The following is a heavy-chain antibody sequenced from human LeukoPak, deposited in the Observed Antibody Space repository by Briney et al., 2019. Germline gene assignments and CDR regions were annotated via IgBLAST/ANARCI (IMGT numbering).Heavy chain of an antibody. CDR2: IYSGGST. V-gene: IGHV3-53*01. CDR3: ARDLGAAFDY. CDR1: GFTVSSNY. J-gene: IGHJ4*02. Sequence: GGSLRPSCAASGFTVSSNYMSCVRQAPGKGLEWVSVIYSGGSTYYADSVKGRFTISRDNSKNTLYLQMNSLRAEDTAVYYCARDLGAAFDYWGQGTLVTVSS. D-gene: IGHD1-26*01.